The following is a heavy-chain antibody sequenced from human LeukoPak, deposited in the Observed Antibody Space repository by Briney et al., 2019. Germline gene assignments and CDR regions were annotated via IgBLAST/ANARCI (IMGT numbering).Heavy chain of an antibody. CDR3: ARVDCSSTSCYGGGFKIFDY. Sequence: ASVKVSCKTSGYTFTGYYMHWVRQAPGQGLEWMGWINPNSGGTNYAQKLQGRVTMTTDTSTRTAYMELRSLRSDDTAVYYCARVDCSSTSCYGGGFKIFDYWGQGTLVTVSS. CDR1: GYTFTGYY. CDR2: INPNSGGT. V-gene: IGHV1-2*02. J-gene: IGHJ4*02. D-gene: IGHD2-2*01.